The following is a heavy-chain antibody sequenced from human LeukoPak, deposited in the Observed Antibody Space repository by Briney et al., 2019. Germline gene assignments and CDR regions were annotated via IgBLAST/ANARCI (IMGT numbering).Heavy chain of an antibody. J-gene: IGHJ4*02. CDR1: GFTFSSYA. V-gene: IGHV3-23*01. Sequence: SGGSLRLSCAASGFTFSSYAMGWVRQAPGKGLEWVSAISGSGGSTYYADSVKGRFTISRDNSKNTLYLQMDSLRAEDTAVYYCAKDGIVVVTAIWYWGQGTLVTVSS. CDR3: AKDGIVVVTAIWY. D-gene: IGHD2-21*02. CDR2: ISGSGGST.